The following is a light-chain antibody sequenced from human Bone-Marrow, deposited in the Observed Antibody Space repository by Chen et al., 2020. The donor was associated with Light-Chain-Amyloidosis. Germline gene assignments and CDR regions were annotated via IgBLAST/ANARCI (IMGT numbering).Light chain of an antibody. CDR1: NIGSTS. J-gene: IGLJ3*02. V-gene: IGLV3-21*02. CDR3: QVWDRSSDRPV. CDR2: DDS. Sequence: SYVLTQPSSVSVAPVQTATLACGGNNIGSTSEHWYQQTPGQAPLLVVYDDSDRPSGIAERLSGSNSGNTATLTISRVEAGDEADYYCQVWDRSSDRPVFGGGTKLTVL.